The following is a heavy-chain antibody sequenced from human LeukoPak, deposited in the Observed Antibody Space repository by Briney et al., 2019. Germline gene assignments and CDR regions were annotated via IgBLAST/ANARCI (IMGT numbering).Heavy chain of an antibody. J-gene: IGHJ4*02. Sequence: GGTLRLSCVASGFTFRSYGMSWVRQAPGEGLEWVSGINWNGGSTGYTDSMKGRFTISRDNAKNSLYLQMNTLRAEDTALYYCARAKYYYDSSGYYVPYYFDYWGQGTLVTVSS. CDR1: GFTFRSYG. V-gene: IGHV3-20*04. CDR3: ARAKYYYDSSGYYVPYYFDY. CDR2: INWNGGST. D-gene: IGHD3-22*01.